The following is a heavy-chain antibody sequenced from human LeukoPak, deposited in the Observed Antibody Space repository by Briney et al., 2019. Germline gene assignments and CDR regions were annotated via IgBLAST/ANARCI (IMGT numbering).Heavy chain of an antibody. J-gene: IGHJ4*02. D-gene: IGHD4-17*01. CDR1: GFTFSSYG. CDR3: AKDQDGDPYYFDY. V-gene: IGHV3-30*02. Sequence: GGSLRLSCAASGFTFSSYGMHWVRQAPGKGLEWVAFIRYDGSNKYYADSVKGRFTISRDNSKNTLYPQMNSLRAEDTAVYYCAKDQDGDPYYFDYWGQGTLVTVSS. CDR2: IRYDGSNK.